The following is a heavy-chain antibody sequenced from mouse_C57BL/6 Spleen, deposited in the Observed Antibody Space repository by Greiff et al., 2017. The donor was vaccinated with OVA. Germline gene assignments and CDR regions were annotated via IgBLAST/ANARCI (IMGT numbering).Heavy chain of an antibody. CDR1: GFSLTSYG. V-gene: IGHV2-6*03. CDR3: ARVYDGYPAWFAY. D-gene: IGHD2-3*01. J-gene: IGHJ3*01. CDR2: LWSDGST. Sequence: VKLVESGPGLVAPSQSLSITCTVSGFSLTSYGVHWVRQPPGKGLEWLVVLWSDGSTTYNSALKSRLSISKDNSKSQVFLKMNSLQTDDTAMYYCARVYDGYPAWFAYWGQGTLVTVSA.